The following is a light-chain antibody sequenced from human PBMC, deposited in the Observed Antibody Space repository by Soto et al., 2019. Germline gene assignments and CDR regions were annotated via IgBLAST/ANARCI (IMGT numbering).Light chain of an antibody. J-gene: IGKJ3*01. V-gene: IGKV3-15*01. CDR3: RQYNSWPRGT. CDR2: GAS. Sequence: EIMMTQSPGTLSASPGEGATLSCTASQSVNLNLAWYQQKTGQPPRLLLYGASTKATGIPVRFLGSGSGTEFNLIISSLQSEDSAVYCCRQYNSWPRGTFGPGTKVEIK. CDR1: QSVNLN.